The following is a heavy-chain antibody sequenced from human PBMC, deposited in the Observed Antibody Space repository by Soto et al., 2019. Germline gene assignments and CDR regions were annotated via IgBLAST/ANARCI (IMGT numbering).Heavy chain of an antibody. J-gene: IGHJ4*02. D-gene: IGHD3-10*01. CDR1: GFTFSSYG. CDR3: AKDRGFGELLFDY. CDR2: ISYDGSNK. V-gene: IGHV3-30*18. Sequence: PVGSLRLSCAASGFTFSSYGMHWVRQAPGKGLEWVAVISYDGSNKYYADSVKGRFTISRDNSKNTLYLQMNSLRAEDTAVYYCAKDRGFGELLFDYWGQGTLVTVSS.